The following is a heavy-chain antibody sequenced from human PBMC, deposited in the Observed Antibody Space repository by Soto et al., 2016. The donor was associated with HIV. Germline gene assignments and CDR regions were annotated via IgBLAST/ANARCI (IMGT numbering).Heavy chain of an antibody. CDR2: IYHSGNT. D-gene: IGHD2-8*02. CDR1: GYTISNGYY. Sequence: QVQLQESGPGLVKPSETLSLTCAVSGYTISNGYYWGWIRQSPGKGLEWIGSIYHSGNTYYNPSLKSRVTISVDTSKNQFSLKLNSVTAADAAVYYCARARCYGGVCYSGEGTYYFDYWGQGTLVTVSS. J-gene: IGHJ4*02. V-gene: IGHV4-38-2*01. CDR3: ARARCYGGVCYSGEGTYYFDY.